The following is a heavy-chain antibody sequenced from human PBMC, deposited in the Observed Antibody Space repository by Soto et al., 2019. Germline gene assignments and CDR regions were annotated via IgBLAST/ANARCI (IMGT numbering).Heavy chain of an antibody. D-gene: IGHD3-22*01. CDR3: ARLLYDSRGYYWFDY. J-gene: IGHJ4*02. CDR2: IYYSGST. CDR1: GGSISTSSYY. V-gene: IGHV4-39*01. Sequence: SETLSLTCTVSGGSISTSSYYWGWIRQPPGKGLEWFASIYYSGSTYYNPSLKSRVTISVDTSKNQFSLKLRSVTAADTAVYYCARLLYDSRGYYWFDYWGQGTLVTVSS.